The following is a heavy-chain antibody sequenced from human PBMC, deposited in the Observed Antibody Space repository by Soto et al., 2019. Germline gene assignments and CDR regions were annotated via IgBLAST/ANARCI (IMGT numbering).Heavy chain of an antibody. D-gene: IGHD3-10*01. J-gene: IGHJ4*02. CDR3: ASHPIYGSGSFDY. V-gene: IGHV3-48*02. CDR2: ISSSSSTI. Sequence: GGSLRLSCAASGFTFSSYSMNWVRQAPGKGLEWVSYISSSSSTIYYADSVKGRFTISRDNAKNSLNLQMNSLRDEDTAVYYCASHPIYGSGSFDYWGQGTLVTVSS. CDR1: GFTFSSYS.